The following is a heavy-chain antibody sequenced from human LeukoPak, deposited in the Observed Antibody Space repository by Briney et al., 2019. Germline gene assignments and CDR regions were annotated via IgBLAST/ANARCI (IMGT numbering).Heavy chain of an antibody. Sequence: GASVKVSCKASGYTFTSYGISWVRQAPGQGLEWMGWISAYNGNTNYAQKLQGGVTTTTDTSTSTAYMELRSLRSDDTAVYYCARDLDIEQQLANFDYWGQGTLVTVSS. CDR2: ISAYNGNT. CDR3: ARDLDIEQQLANFDY. CDR1: GYTFTSYG. V-gene: IGHV1-18*01. J-gene: IGHJ4*02. D-gene: IGHD6-13*01.